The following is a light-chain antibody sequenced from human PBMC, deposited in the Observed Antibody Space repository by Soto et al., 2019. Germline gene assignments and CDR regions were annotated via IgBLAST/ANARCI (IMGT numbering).Light chain of an antibody. CDR2: GAS. V-gene: IGKV3-15*01. Sequence: VMTQAPATLSVSPGERATLSCRASQTINNNIAWYQLKDGQVPRLLIYGASTRATDIPARFSGSVSGTEFTLTISSLQSEDFAEYHCQKYNNWPQTFGQGTKVEIK. CDR1: QTINNN. CDR3: QKYNNWPQT. J-gene: IGKJ1*01.